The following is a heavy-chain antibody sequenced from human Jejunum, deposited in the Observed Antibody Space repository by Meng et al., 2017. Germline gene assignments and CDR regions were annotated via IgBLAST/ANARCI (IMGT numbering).Heavy chain of an antibody. CDR1: GDSIGPTW. J-gene: IGHJ4*02. CDR3: ARGAIGTRPFDY. V-gene: IGHV4-4*02. D-gene: IGHD2-21*01. CDR2: IYHSGAF. Sequence: QGQLGESGPGLVKPSGTLSLTCAVSGDSIGPTWWNWVRSPPGKGLEWIGEIYHSGAFNYNPSLRRRVTISVDKSKNQVSLKLDSLTAADTAVYYCARGAIGTRPFDYWGQGTLVTVSS.